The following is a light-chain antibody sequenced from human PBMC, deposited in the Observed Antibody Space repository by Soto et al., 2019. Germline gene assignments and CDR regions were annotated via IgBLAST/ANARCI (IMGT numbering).Light chain of an antibody. CDR3: QQYNNWPRT. Sequence: EIVMTQSPATLSVSPGERATLSCRASQSVSGNLAWYQQKPGQAPRLLIYGASARATGIPARFSGSGSGTEFTLTISSLQSEDFAVYYCQQYNNWPRTFGQGTKVEIK. V-gene: IGKV3-15*01. J-gene: IGKJ1*01. CDR2: GAS. CDR1: QSVSGN.